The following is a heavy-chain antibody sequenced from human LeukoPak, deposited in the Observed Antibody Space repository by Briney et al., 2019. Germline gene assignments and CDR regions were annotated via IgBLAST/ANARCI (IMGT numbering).Heavy chain of an antibody. CDR1: GGSFSGYY. CDR2: INHSGST. CDR3: AGERGYYYDSSGYYLSS. Sequence: SETLSLTCAVYGGSFSGYYWSWIRQPPGKGLEWIGEINHSGSTNYNPSLKSRVTISVDTSKNQFSLKLSSVTAAHTAVYYCAGERGYYYDSSGYYLSSWGQGTLVTVSS. D-gene: IGHD3-22*01. J-gene: IGHJ5*02. V-gene: IGHV4-34*01.